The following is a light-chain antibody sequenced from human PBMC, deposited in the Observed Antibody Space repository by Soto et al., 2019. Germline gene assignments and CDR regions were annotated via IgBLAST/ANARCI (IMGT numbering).Light chain of an antibody. Sequence: QSALTQPASVSGSPGQSIAISCTGTSSDVGGYNYVSWYQQHPGKAPKLMLYDVSNRPSGVSSRFSGSKSGNTASLTISGRQAEDEADYYCNSYTSSSTYVFGTGTKLTVL. V-gene: IGLV2-14*01. CDR2: DVS. J-gene: IGLJ1*01. CDR3: NSYTSSSTYV. CDR1: SSDVGGYNY.